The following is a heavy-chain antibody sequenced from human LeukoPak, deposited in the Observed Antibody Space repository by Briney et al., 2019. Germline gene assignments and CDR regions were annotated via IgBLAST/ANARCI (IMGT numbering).Heavy chain of an antibody. CDR2: IYYSGST. CDR3: ARVPPGGNYYGMDV. Sequence: SETLSLTCTVSGGSISSYYWSWIRQPPGKGLEWIGYIYYSGSTNYNPSLKSRVTISVDTSKNQFSLKLSSVTAADTAVYYCARVPPGGNYYGMDVWGQGTTVTVSS. J-gene: IGHJ6*02. CDR1: GGSISSYY. V-gene: IGHV4-59*01.